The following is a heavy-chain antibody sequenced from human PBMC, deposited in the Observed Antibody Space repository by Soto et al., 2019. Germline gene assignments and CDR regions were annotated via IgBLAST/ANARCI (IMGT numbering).Heavy chain of an antibody. CDR2: LSTYNDDR. CDR3: ARDGGYCNGGSCDYRFCDL. Sequence: QVQLLQSGAEVKKPGASVKVSCEVSGYRFADYGILWVRQAPGQGLEWMAWLSTYNDDRSYAQKFHGRVTVTRDTSTSKAYMELRSLRSDDTAVYYCARDGGYCNGGSCDYRFCDLWGHGTLVTVSS. CDR1: GYRFADYG. J-gene: IGHJ5*02. V-gene: IGHV1-18*01. D-gene: IGHD2-15*01.